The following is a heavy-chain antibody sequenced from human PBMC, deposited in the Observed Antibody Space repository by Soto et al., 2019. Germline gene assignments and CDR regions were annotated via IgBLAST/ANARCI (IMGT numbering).Heavy chain of an antibody. D-gene: IGHD6-19*01. CDR2: ISASGDNA. CDR1: GFIFSSYA. J-gene: IGHJ4*02. V-gene: IGHV3-23*01. CDR3: AKFFVAGTRGYFDS. Sequence: LRLSCAASGFIFSSYAMSWVRQAPGKGLEWVSAISASGDNAYYADSVKGRFTISRDRSKSLYLQMKSLRAEDTAIYYCAKFFVAGTRGYFDSWGQGTLVTVSS.